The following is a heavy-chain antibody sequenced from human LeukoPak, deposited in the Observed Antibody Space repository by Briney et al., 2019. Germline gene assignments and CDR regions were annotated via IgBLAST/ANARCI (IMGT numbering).Heavy chain of an antibody. J-gene: IGHJ4*02. CDR2: IHPEGDEK. CDR3: ARGDAFSGDH. V-gene: IGHV3-7*04. Sequence: GGSLRLSCVASGFTFGNFWMSWVRHSPGRGLEWVANIHPEGDEKYHVESVMGRFTISRDNAESSLFLQMNGLRAEGTAVYYCARGDAFSGDHWGQGTLVTVSS. CDR1: GFTFGNFW.